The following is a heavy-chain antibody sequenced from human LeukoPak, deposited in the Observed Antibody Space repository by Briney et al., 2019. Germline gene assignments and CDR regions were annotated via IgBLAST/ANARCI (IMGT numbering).Heavy chain of an antibody. CDR3: ARLFRDCSGGSCYPYYFDY. J-gene: IGHJ4*02. CDR2: IHPGDSDT. Sequence: GESLKISCKGSGYSFTSYWIGWVRQMPGKGLEWMGIIHPGDSDTRYSPPFQGQVTISADKSISTAYLQWSSLKASDTAMYYCARLFRDCSGGSCYPYYFDYWGQGTLVTVSS. V-gene: IGHV5-51*01. CDR1: GYSFTSYW. D-gene: IGHD2-15*01.